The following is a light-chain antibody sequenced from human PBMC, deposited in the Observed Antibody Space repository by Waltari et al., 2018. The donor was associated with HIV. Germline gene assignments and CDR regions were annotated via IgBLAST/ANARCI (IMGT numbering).Light chain of an antibody. J-gene: IGLJ3*02. CDR3: CSYAGSDTLV. V-gene: IGLV2-23*02. CDR2: EVT. Sequence: QSALTQPASVSGSPGQSITISCTGTNSDVGPYNLVSWYRQHPDTAPILLIFEVTRRPSGVSDRFSGSKSGNTASLTISGLQAEDEADYYCCSYAGSDTLVFGGGTKLTVL. CDR1: NSDVGPYNL.